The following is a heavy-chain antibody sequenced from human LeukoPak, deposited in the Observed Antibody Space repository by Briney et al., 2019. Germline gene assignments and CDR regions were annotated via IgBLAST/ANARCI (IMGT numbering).Heavy chain of an antibody. Sequence: SVKVSCKASGGTFSSYAISWVRQAPGQGLEWMGGIIPIFGTANYAQKFQGRVTITADKSTSTAYMELSSLRSEDTAVYYCARGYYGSGSYDDAFDIWGQGTMVTVSS. CDR3: ARGYYGSGSYDDAFDI. CDR1: GGTFSSYA. CDR2: IIPIFGTA. V-gene: IGHV1-69*06. D-gene: IGHD3-10*01. J-gene: IGHJ3*02.